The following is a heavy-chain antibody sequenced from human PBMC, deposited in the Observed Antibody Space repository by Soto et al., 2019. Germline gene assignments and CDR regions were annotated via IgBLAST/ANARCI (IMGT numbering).Heavy chain of an antibody. J-gene: IGHJ4*02. CDR3: ARDGSVYYDSSGYPTPLDY. V-gene: IGHV3-33*01. D-gene: IGHD3-22*01. CDR1: GFTFSSYG. Sequence: GGSLRLSCAASGFTFSSYGMHWVRQAPGKGLEWVAVIWYDGSNKYYADSVKGRFTISRDNSKNTLYLQMNSLRAEDTAMYYCARDGSVYYDSSGYPTPLDYWGQGT. CDR2: IWYDGSNK.